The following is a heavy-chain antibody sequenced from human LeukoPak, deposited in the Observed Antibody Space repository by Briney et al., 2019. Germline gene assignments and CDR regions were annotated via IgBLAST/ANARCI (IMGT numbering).Heavy chain of an antibody. CDR3: AREFVGQSKYRNTALDYYYYMDV. CDR1: GFTFSSYW. V-gene: IGHV3-7*01. CDR2: IKQDGSEK. J-gene: IGHJ6*03. Sequence: GGSLRLTCAASGFTFSSYWMGWVRQAPAQGLEWVANIKQDGSEKYYVDFVKGRFTISRDNAKNSLYLQMNSLRAEDTAVYYCAREFVGQSKYRNTALDYYYYMDVWGKGTTVTVSS. D-gene: IGHD2/OR15-2a*01.